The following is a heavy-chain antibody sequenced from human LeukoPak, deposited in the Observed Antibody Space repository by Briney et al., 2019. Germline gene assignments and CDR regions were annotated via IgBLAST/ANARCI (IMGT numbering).Heavy chain of an antibody. CDR2: ISYDGKIK. Sequence: GRSLRLSCAASGFTFRTSPMHWVRQAPGKGLEWVAVISYDGKIKVYADSVKGRFTISRDIAKNMLYLEMNSLGTEDTAVYYCARDPQRGAPDYFDSWGQGTLVTVSS. CDR1: GFTFRTSP. J-gene: IGHJ4*02. D-gene: IGHD6-25*01. CDR3: ARDPQRGAPDYFDS. V-gene: IGHV3-30*04.